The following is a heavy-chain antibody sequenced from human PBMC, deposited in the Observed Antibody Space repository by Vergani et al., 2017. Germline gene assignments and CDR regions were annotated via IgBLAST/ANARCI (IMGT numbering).Heavy chain of an antibody. D-gene: IGHD3-10*01. Sequence: QVQLQESGPGLVKPSQTLSLTCTVSGGSISSGDYYWSWIRQPPGKGLEWIGYIYYSGSTYYNPSLNSRVTISVDTSKNQFSLKLSSVTAADTAVYYCARVSMVRGVIYYYYGMDVWGQGTTVTVSS. V-gene: IGHV4-30-4*08. CDR2: IYYSGST. CDR3: ARVSMVRGVIYYYYGMDV. J-gene: IGHJ6*02. CDR1: GGSISSGDYY.